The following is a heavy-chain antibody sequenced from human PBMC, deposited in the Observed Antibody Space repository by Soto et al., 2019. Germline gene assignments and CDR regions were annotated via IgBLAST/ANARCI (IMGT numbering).Heavy chain of an antibody. D-gene: IGHD6-19*01. CDR3: ARARGQWLVTTEYDC. CDR1: GYTFSSYG. J-gene: IGHJ4*02. V-gene: IGHV1-18*01. CDR2: ISGYNGNT. Sequence: QVQLVQSGGEVKKPGASVKVSCKASGYTFSSYGISWVRQAPGQGLEWMGWISGYNGNTDYAQNLQGRVTMTTDTFTSTAYMELRSLRSDDRAVYYCARARGQWLVTTEYDCWGQGTLVTVSS.